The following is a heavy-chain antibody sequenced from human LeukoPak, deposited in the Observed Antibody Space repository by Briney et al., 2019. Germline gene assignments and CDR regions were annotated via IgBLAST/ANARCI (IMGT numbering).Heavy chain of an antibody. CDR1: GGTFSSYA. J-gene: IGHJ4*02. CDR2: IIPILGIA. V-gene: IGHV1-69*04. D-gene: IGHD6-6*01. CDR3: ASGDVAAIAARPEAFDY. Sequence: SVKVSCKASGGTFSSYAISWVRQAPGQGLEWMGRIIPILGIANYAQKFQGRVTITADKSTSTAYMELSSLRFEDTAVYYCASGDVAAIAARPEAFDYWGQGTLVTVSS.